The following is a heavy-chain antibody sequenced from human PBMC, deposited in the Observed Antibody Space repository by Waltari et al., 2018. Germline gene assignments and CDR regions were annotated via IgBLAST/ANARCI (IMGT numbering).Heavy chain of an antibody. Sequence: QVQLQESGPGLVKPSETLSLTCAVSGYSISSGSYWGWLRQPPGKGREWIGSIYHSGSTYYNPSLKSRVTISVDTSKNQFSLKLSSVTAADTAVYYCARETVFGVVINYYYYYGMDVWGQGTTVTVSS. CDR1: GYSISSGSY. CDR3: ARETVFGVVINYYYYYGMDV. V-gene: IGHV4-38-2*02. D-gene: IGHD3-3*01. CDR2: IYHSGST. J-gene: IGHJ6*02.